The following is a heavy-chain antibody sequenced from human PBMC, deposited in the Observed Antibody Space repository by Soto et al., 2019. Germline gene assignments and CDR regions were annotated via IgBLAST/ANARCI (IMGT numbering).Heavy chain of an antibody. CDR3: AKDRGTYIVVVPASFDY. D-gene: IGHD2-2*01. CDR1: GYTFTSYY. V-gene: IGHV1-46*01. Sequence: ASVKVSCKASGYTFTSYYMHWVRQAPGQGLEWMGIINPSGGSTSYAQKFQGRVTMTRDTSTSTVYMELSSLRSEDTAVYYCAKDRGTYIVVVPASFDYWGQGTLVTV. J-gene: IGHJ4*02. CDR2: INPSGGST.